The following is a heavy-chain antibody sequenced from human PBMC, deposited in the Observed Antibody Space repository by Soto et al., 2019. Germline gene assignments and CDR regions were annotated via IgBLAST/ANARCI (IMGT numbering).Heavy chain of an antibody. CDR1: GYTFTSYA. D-gene: IGHD6-19*01. CDR3: ARGDIPVADY. V-gene: IGHV1-3*01. CDR2: INAGNGKT. Sequence: QVQLVQSGAEVKKPGASVKVSCKASGYTFTSYAMHWVRQAPGQRLEWMGWINAGNGKTKYSQKFQGRVTITRDTSASTAYMELSSLRSEDTAVYYCARGDIPVADYWGQGPLVTVSS. J-gene: IGHJ4*02.